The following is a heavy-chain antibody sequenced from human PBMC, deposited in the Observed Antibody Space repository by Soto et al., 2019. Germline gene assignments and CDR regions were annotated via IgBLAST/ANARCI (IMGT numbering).Heavy chain of an antibody. D-gene: IGHD6-13*01. CDR2: INHSGST. V-gene: IGHV4-34*01. Sequence: SETLSLTCAVYGVSFSGYYWSWIRQPPGKGLEWIGEINHSGSTNYNPSLKSRVTISVDTSKNQFSLKLSSVTAADTAVYYCARAQLIAAAGTVAFDIWGQGTMVTVSS. J-gene: IGHJ3*02. CDR1: GVSFSGYY. CDR3: ARAQLIAAAGTVAFDI.